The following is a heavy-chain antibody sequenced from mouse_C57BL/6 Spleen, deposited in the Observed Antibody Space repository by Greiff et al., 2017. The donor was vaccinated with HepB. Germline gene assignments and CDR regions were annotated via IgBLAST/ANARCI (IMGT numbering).Heavy chain of an antibody. CDR3: ARPYGKGAWFAY. CDR1: GYTFTSYW. Sequence: VQLQQPGAELVRPGSSVKLSCKASGYTFTSYWMHWVKQRPIQGLEWIGNIDPSDSETHYNQKFKDKATLTVDKSSSTAYMQLSSLTSEDSAVYYGARPYGKGAWFAYWGQGTLVTVSA. V-gene: IGHV1-52*01. J-gene: IGHJ3*01. CDR2: IDPSDSET. D-gene: IGHD2-1*01.